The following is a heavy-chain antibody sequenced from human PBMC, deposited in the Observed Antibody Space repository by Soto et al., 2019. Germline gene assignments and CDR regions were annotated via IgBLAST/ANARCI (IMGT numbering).Heavy chain of an antibody. CDR1: GGSISSGGYY. CDR2: IYYSGST. V-gene: IGHV4-31*11. Sequence: PSETLSLTCAVSGGSISSGGYYWSWIRQHPGKGLEWIGYIYYSGSTYYNPSLKSRVTISVDTSKNQFSLKLSSVTAADTAVYYCARGGMVRGVQFPRGHFDYWGQGTLVTVSS. D-gene: IGHD3-10*01. J-gene: IGHJ4*02. CDR3: ARGGMVRGVQFPRGHFDY.